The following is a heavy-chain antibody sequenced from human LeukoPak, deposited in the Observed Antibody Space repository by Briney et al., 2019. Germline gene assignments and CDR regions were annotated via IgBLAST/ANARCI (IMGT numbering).Heavy chain of an antibody. CDR3: ARGIMDI. J-gene: IGHJ3*02. Sequence: GVSMRLFWVVYAFILSSCWVHWFRQAPGKVLVYVSRSTSDVRSTSYADSVKGRFTISRDNSKSTLYLQMNCLRSEDTAVYYCARGIMDIWGQGTMVTVSS. D-gene: IGHD3-16*01. CDR1: AFILSSCW. CDR2: STSDVRST. V-gene: IGHV3-74*01.